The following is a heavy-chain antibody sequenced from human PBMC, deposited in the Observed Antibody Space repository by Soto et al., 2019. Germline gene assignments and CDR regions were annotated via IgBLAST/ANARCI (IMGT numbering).Heavy chain of an antibody. CDR3: TRYQSTAEAFFDY. V-gene: IGHV3-73*01. Sequence: GESLRLSCAASGFTFSDSAMHWVRQASGKGLEWVGRIRSKGNSYATEYAATVNGRFTISRDDSKNRAYLKMNRLKTQDTAVYYCTRYQSTAEAFFDYWGHGTLVTVSS. CDR1: GFTFSDSA. D-gene: IGHD2-2*01. CDR2: IRSKGNSYAT. J-gene: IGHJ4*01.